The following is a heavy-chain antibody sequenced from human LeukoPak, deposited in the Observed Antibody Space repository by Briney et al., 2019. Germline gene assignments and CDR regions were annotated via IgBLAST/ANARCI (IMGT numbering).Heavy chain of an antibody. CDR3: ARVFWVPNYYYYYMDV. CDR2: IYYSGST. D-gene: IGHD3-3*01. J-gene: IGHJ6*03. CDR1: GGFISSYY. V-gene: IGHV4-59*01. Sequence: SETLSLTCTVSGGFISSYYWSWIRQPREGLEWIGYIYYSGSTNYNPSLKSRVTISVDTSKNQFSLKLSSVTAADTAVYYCARVFWVPNYYYYYMDVWGKGTTVTVSS.